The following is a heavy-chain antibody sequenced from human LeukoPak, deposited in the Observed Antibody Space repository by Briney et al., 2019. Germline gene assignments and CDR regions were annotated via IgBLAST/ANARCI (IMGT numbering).Heavy chain of an antibody. Sequence: GGSLRLSCAASGFTFKLYWMHWVRHVPGKRPVWVSRINDDGSDTIYADSVRGRFTISRDDAKNTLYLQMNSLRAEDTAVYYCVRGGESTWSWGQGTLVTVSS. CDR2: INDDGSDT. CDR1: GFTFKLYW. V-gene: IGHV3-74*01. D-gene: IGHD2-15*01. J-gene: IGHJ5*02. CDR3: VRGGESTWS.